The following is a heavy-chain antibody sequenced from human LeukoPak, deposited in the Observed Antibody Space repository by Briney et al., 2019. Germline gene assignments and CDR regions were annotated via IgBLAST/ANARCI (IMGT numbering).Heavy chain of an antibody. CDR1: GFTFSSYA. J-gene: IGHJ4*02. D-gene: IGHD2-15*01. CDR3: AKGIGGYNPLDY. V-gene: IGHV3-23*01. Sequence: GGSLRHSCAASGFTFSSYAMSWVRQAPGKGLEWVSAISGSGGSTYYADSVKGRFTISRDNSKNTLYLQMNSLRAEDAAVYYCAKGIGGYNPLDYWGQGTLATVSS. CDR2: ISGSGGST.